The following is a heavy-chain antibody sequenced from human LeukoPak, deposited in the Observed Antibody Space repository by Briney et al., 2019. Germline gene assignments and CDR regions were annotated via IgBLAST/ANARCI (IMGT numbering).Heavy chain of an antibody. CDR2: IIPILGIA. CDR1: GGTFSSYA. Sequence: VASVKVSCKASGGTFSSYAISWVRQAPGQGLEWMGRIIPILGIANYAQKFQGRVTITADKSTSTAYIELSSLRSEDTAVYYCARDGLPSRYFDLWGRGTLVTVSS. V-gene: IGHV1-69*04. D-gene: IGHD3-16*01. CDR3: ARDGLPSRYFDL. J-gene: IGHJ2*01.